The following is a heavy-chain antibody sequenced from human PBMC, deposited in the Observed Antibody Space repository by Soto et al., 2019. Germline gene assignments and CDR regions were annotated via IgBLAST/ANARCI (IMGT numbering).Heavy chain of an antibody. J-gene: IGHJ4*02. CDR2: IYYSGST. D-gene: IGHD6-19*01. CDR3: ARVGAQWLAEKYHDY. CDR1: GGSVSSGSYY. V-gene: IGHV4-61*01. Sequence: SETLSLTCTVSGGSVSSGSYYWSWIRQPPGKGLEWIGYIYYSGSTNYNPSLKSRVTISVDTATTTAYMELTSLRSDDTAVYFCARVGAQWLAEKYHDYWGQGTLVTVSS.